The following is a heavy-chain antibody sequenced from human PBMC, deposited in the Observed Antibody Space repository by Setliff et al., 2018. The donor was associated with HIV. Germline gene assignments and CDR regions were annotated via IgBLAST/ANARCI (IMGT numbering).Heavy chain of an antibody. CDR2: LSLSGST. Sequence: ASETLSRTCSVSGDSLSGASYWGWIRQSPEKGLEWLGSLSLSGSTYYNPSLQSRVTISIDMSKNHFSLNLKSVTAADTAIYYCARGLTAPAAAGSGGQGMLVTVSS. V-gene: IGHV4-38-2*02. J-gene: IGHJ4*02. D-gene: IGHD6-13*01. CDR3: ARGLTAPAAAGS. CDR1: GDSLSGASY.